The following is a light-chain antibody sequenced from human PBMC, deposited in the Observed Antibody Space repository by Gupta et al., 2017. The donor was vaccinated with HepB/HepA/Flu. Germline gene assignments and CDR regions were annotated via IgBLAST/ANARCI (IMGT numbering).Light chain of an antibody. CDR1: QSISSY. Sequence: DIQMTQSPSSLSASVGDRVTITCRASQSISSYLNWFQQKPGIAPKLLIYAASNLQSGVPSRFSGSGSGTNFTLTISRLQPEDFATYYCQHRDSTPKTFGQGTKVEIK. J-gene: IGKJ1*01. CDR3: QHRDSTPKT. V-gene: IGKV1-39*01. CDR2: AAS.